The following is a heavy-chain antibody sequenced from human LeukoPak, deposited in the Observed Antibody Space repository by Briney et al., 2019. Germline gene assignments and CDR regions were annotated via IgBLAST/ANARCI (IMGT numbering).Heavy chain of an antibody. Sequence: PSETLSLTCAVYGGSFSGYYWSWIRQPPGKGLEWLGEINHSGSTNYNPSLKSRVTISVDTSKNQFSLKLSSVTAADTAVYYCARARKLHLHYYYYGMDVWGQGTTVTVSS. CDR3: ARARKLHLHYYYYGMDV. CDR1: GGSFSGYY. CDR2: INHSGST. V-gene: IGHV4-34*01. J-gene: IGHJ6*02.